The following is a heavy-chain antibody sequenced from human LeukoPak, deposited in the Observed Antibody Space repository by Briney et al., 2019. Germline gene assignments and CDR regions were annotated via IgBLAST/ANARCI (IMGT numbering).Heavy chain of an antibody. CDR2: IYTSGST. Sequence: SETLSLTCTVSGGSISSYYWSWIRQPAGKGLEWIGRIYTSGSTNYNPSLKSRVTMSVDTSKNQFSLKLSSVTAADTAVYYCARNYDFWSGYPDHFDYWGQGTLVTVSS. V-gene: IGHV4-4*07. CDR3: ARNYDFWSGYPDHFDY. CDR1: GGSISSYY. D-gene: IGHD3-3*01. J-gene: IGHJ4*02.